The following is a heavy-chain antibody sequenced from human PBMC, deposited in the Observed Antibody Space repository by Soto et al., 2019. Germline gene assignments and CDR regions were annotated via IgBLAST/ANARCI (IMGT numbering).Heavy chain of an antibody. D-gene: IGHD2-21*01. CDR3: ARVPTYYQVSIGDQPFHP. J-gene: IGHJ5*02. Sequence: QVQLQESGPGLVEPSQTLSLICTVSGASIISDGYYWTWIRQHPGKGLEWLGYIHYSGGATYSPSYTPSLKGPIAISVETSKRLFSQKLPSVSAADTAVYYWARVPTYYQVSIGDQPFHPWGQGTLVTVSS. CDR1: GASIISDGYY. CDR2: IHYSGGATYSP. V-gene: IGHV4-31*01.